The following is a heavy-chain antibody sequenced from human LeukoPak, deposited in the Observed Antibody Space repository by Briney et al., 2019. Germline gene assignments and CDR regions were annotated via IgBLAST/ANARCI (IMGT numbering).Heavy chain of an antibody. CDR1: GGSISSSSYY. D-gene: IGHD3-10*01. CDR2: IYYSGST. J-gene: IGHJ4*02. V-gene: IGHV4-39*07. Sequence: PSETLSLTCTVSGGSISSSSYYWGWIRQPPGKGLEWIGSIYYSGSTYYNPSLKSRVTISVDTSKNQFSLKLSSVTAADTAVYYCAREASEVRGVINYWGQGTLVTVSS. CDR3: AREASEVRGVINY.